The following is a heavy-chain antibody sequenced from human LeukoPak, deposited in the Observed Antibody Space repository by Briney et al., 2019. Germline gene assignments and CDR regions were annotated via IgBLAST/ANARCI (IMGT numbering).Heavy chain of an antibody. CDR3: ARDHGYSSSHDAFDI. CDR2: IYYSGST. CDR1: GGSISSGDYY. V-gene: IGHV4-30-4*01. D-gene: IGHD6-13*01. J-gene: IGHJ3*02. Sequence: SETLSLTCTVSGGSISSGDYYWSWIRQPPGKGLEWIGYIYYSGSTYYNPSLKSRVTISVDTSKNQFSLKLSSVTAADTAVYYCARDHGYSSSHDAFDIWGQGTMVTVSS.